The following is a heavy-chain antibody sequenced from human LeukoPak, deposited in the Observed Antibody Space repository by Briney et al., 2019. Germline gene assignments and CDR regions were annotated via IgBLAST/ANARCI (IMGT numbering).Heavy chain of an antibody. CDR2: INPSGGST. CDR3: ARDRLFYDILTGSDRYYYGMDV. V-gene: IGHV1-46*01. CDR1: GYIFTNSY. D-gene: IGHD3-9*01. J-gene: IGHJ6*02. Sequence: ASVKVSCKASGYIFTNSYMHWVRQAPGQGLEWMGIINPSGGSTSYAQKFQGRVTMTRDTSTSTVYMELSSLRSEDTAVYYCARDRLFYDILTGSDRYYYGMDVWGQGTTVTVSS.